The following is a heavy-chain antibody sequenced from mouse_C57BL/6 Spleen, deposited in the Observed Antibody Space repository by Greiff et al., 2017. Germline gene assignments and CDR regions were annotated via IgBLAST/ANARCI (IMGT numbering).Heavy chain of an antibody. CDR3: ARSEGNYHYYAMRG. CDR2: IDPSDSDT. V-gene: IGHV1-69*01. CDR1: GYTFTSYW. J-gene: IGHJ4*01. Sequence: QVQLQQSGAELVMPGTSVKLSCKASGYTFTSYWMHWVKQRPGQGLEWIGEIDPSDSDTNYNQKFKGKSTLTVDKSSSTAYMQLSSLTSEDSAVYYCARSEGNYHYYAMRGRGQRTSDT. D-gene: IGHD2-1*01.